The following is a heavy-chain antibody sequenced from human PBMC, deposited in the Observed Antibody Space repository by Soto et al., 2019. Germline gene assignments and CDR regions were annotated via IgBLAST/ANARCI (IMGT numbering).Heavy chain of an antibody. V-gene: IGHV1-69*01. CDR1: GDTFSSHSSHV. CDR3: ARVSGSSGYMNLDD. Sequence: QVQLVQSGAEVKKPGSSVKVSCKASGDTFSSHSSHVISWVRQAPGQGLEWMGGIIPLSGTANYAQKFQGRATITADESTNTSYMEVSSLRSEDTAVYYCARVSGSSGYMNLDDWGQGTLVTVSS. D-gene: IGHD3-22*01. J-gene: IGHJ4*02. CDR2: IIPLSGTA.